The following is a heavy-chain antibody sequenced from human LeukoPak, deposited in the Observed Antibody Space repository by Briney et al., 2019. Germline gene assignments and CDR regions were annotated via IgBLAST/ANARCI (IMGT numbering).Heavy chain of an antibody. CDR3: ARAPYGGNSAFDY. J-gene: IGHJ4*02. Sequence: SETLSLTCAVSGGSISSNDYSWSWVRQPPGKGLEWIVYIYHGGSTYYNSSLKSRVTISVDRSKNRFSLKLTPVTAADTAVYYCARAPYGGNSAFDYWGQGTLVTVSS. CDR2: IYHGGST. D-gene: IGHD4-23*01. CDR1: GGSISSNDYS. V-gene: IGHV4-30-2*01.